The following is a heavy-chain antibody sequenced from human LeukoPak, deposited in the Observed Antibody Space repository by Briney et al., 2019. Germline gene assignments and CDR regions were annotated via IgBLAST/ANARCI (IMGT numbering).Heavy chain of an antibody. J-gene: IGHJ4*02. CDR1: GFSFSDYE. CDR3: ARRFDS. CDR2: ISKSGTEI. Sequence: GGCLRLSCAVSGFSFSDYEMNWVRQAPGKGLECVSYISKSGTEIYYADSVKGRFTISRDSAKSSLYLQMNSLREDDTAIYYCARRFDSWGQGTLVTVSS. V-gene: IGHV3-48*03.